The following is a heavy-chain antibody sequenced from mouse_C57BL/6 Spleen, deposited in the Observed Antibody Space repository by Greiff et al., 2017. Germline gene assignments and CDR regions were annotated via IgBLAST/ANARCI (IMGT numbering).Heavy chain of an antibody. Sequence: DVHLVESGEGLVKPGGSLKLSCAASGFTFSSYAMSWVRQTPEKRLEWVAYISSGGDYIYYADTVKGRFTISRDNARNTLYLQMSSLKSEDTAMYYCTRDEGGYGPFAYWGQGTLVTVSA. V-gene: IGHV5-9-1*02. D-gene: IGHD2-2*01. CDR2: ISSGGDYI. J-gene: IGHJ3*01. CDR3: TRDEGGYGPFAY. CDR1: GFTFSSYA.